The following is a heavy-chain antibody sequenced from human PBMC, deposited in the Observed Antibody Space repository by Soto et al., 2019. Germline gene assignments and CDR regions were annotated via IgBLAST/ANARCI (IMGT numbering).Heavy chain of an antibody. CDR3: ARHADTAIDY. D-gene: IGHD5-18*01. CDR2: ISSSSSYI. Sequence: EVQLVESGGGLVKPGGSLRLSCAASGFTFSSYSMNWVRQAPGKGLEWVSSISSSSSYIYYADSVKGRFTISRDNAKNSLSLQMNSLRAEDTAVYYCARHADTAIDYWGQGTLVTVSS. CDR1: GFTFSSYS. J-gene: IGHJ4*02. V-gene: IGHV3-21*01.